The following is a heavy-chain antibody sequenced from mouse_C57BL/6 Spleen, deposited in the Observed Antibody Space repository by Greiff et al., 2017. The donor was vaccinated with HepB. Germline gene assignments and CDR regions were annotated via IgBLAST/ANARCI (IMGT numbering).Heavy chain of an antibody. J-gene: IGHJ1*03. CDR3: ARPYYDYDLYFDV. CDR2: INPGSGGT. V-gene: IGHV1-54*01. D-gene: IGHD2-4*01. CDR1: GYAFTNYL. Sequence: VKLMESGAELVRPGTSVKVSCKASGYAFTNYLIEWVKQRPGQGLEWIGVINPGSGGTNYNEKFKGKATLTADKSSSTAYMQLSSLTSEDSAVYFCARPYYDYDLYFDVWGTGTTVTVSS.